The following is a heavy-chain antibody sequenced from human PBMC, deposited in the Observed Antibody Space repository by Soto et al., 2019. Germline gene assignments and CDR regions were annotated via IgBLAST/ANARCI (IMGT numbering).Heavy chain of an antibody. CDR3: ARDLVYLLVGAPYGMDV. Sequence: VASVKVSCKASGYTFTGYYMHWVRQAPGQGLEWMGWINPNSGGTNYAQKFQGRVTMTRDTSISTAYMELSRLRSDDTAVYYCARDLVYLLVGAPYGMDVWGQGTTVTVSS. CDR1: GYTFTGYY. V-gene: IGHV1-2*02. J-gene: IGHJ6*02. CDR2: INPNSGGT. D-gene: IGHD1-26*01.